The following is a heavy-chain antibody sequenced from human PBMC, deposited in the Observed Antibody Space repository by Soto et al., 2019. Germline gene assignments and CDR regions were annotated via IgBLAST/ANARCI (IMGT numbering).Heavy chain of an antibody. J-gene: IGHJ4*02. V-gene: IGHV4-34*01. CDR1: GGSFSGYY. CDR3: ARGSTTEKDDS. Sequence: PSETLSLTCAVYGGSFSGYYWTWIRQPPGTGLEWIGEINHSGSTNYNPSLKSRVTISVDTSKSQFSLKLTSVTAADTAVYYCARGSTTEKDDSWGQGILVTVSS. CDR2: INHSGST.